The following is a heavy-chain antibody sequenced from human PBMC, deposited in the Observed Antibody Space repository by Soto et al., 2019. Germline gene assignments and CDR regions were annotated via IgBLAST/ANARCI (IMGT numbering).Heavy chain of an antibody. D-gene: IGHD3-10*01. J-gene: IGHJ4*02. Sequence: QVQLVQSGAEVKKPGSSVKVSCKASGGTFSSYTISWVRQAPGQRLEWMGRIIPVLGIANYAQKFQGRVTITATKSTSTAYMELSSLRSEDTAVYYCAREEYYYGSGAFFDYWGQGTLVTVSS. CDR3: AREEYYYGSGAFFDY. V-gene: IGHV1-69*08. CDR2: IIPVLGIA. CDR1: GGTFSSYT.